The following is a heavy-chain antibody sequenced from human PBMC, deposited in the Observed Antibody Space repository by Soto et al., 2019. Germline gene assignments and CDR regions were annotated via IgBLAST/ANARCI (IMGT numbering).Heavy chain of an antibody. D-gene: IGHD6-25*01. CDR1: GFTFNNAW. CDR2: IKSNADGGTA. V-gene: IGHV3-15*01. CDR3: TTGVATAKYHFDF. J-gene: IGHJ4*02. Sequence: EVQLVESGGGLVKAGESLTLSCAASGFTFNNAWMSWVRQGPGTGLEWVGRIKSNADGGTADYDPAVKGRFTIPRDDSKKTLFLHINSLKTEDTAVYYRTTGVATAKYHFDFWGQGTLVTVSS.